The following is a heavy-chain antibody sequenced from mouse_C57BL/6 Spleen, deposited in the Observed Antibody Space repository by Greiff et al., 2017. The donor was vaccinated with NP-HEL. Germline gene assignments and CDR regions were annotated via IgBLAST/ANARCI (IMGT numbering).Heavy chain of an antibody. Sequence: QVQLKQSGAELVRPGASVTLSCKASGYTFTDYEMHWVKQTPVHGLEWIGAIDPETGGTAYNQKFKGKAILTADKSSSTAYMELRSLTSEDSAVYYCTRKNYYNYAMDYWGQGTSVTVSS. CDR3: TRKNYYNYAMDY. D-gene: IGHD2-12*01. J-gene: IGHJ4*01. CDR2: IDPETGGT. V-gene: IGHV1-15*01. CDR1: GYTFTDYE.